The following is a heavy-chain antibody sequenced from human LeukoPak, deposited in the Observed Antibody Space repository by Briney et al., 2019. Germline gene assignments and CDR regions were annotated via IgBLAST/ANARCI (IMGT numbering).Heavy chain of an antibody. V-gene: IGHV3-23*01. J-gene: IGHJ5*02. Sequence: GGSLRLSCAASGFTFSSYAMSWVRQAPGKGLEWVSAISGSGGSTYYADSVKGRFTISRDNSKNTLYLQMNSLRAEDTAVYYCAKDKLWNPTRYNWFDPWGQGTLVTVSS. D-gene: IGHD1-1*01. CDR3: AKDKLWNPTRYNWFDP. CDR2: ISGSGGST. CDR1: GFTFSSYA.